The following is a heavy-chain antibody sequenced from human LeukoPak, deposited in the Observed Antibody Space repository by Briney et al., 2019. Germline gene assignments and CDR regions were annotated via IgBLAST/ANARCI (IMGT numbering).Heavy chain of an antibody. CDR1: GGTVTSYA. CDR3: AICRIVVVVAATIRGVSYYYGMDV. J-gene: IGHJ6*02. D-gene: IGHD2-15*01. Sequence: SVKLSCKASGGTVTSYAISWVRQAPGQGLEWMGGSIPSFCTANYAQKFQGSVTITADESTSTAYMELSSLRSEDTAVYYCAICRIVVVVAATIRGVSYYYGMDVWGQGTTVTVSS. V-gene: IGHV1-69*13. CDR2: SIPSFCTA.